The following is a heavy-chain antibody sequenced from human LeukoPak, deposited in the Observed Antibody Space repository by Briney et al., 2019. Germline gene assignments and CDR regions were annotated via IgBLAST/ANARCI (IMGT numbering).Heavy chain of an antibody. D-gene: IGHD2-15*01. CDR2: ISGSGTST. V-gene: IGHV3-23*01. CDR1: GFIFSIYP. CDR3: AKRYCSGGTCYNAFDI. Sequence: PGRSLRLSCAASGFIFSIYPMHWVRQAPGRGLEWVSIISGSGTSTYYADSVKGRFTISRDNSKNTLSLQMNNLGAEDTAVYYCAKRYCSGGTCYNAFDIWGQGTMVTVSS. J-gene: IGHJ3*02.